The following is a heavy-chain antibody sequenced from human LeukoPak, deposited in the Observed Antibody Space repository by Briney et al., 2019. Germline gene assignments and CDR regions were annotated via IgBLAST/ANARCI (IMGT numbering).Heavy chain of an antibody. CDR2: ITSSGANT. Sequence: GSLRLSCAVSGFTFSTYAMSWVRQAPGKGLEWVSSITSSGANTYHAVSVKGRFTISRDNSKDTLYLQVNSLRAEDTAVYYCARDQNRGSDVWGKGTTVTVSS. D-gene: IGHD3-10*01. CDR3: ARDQNRGSDV. V-gene: IGHV3-23*01. CDR1: GFTFSTYA. J-gene: IGHJ6*04.